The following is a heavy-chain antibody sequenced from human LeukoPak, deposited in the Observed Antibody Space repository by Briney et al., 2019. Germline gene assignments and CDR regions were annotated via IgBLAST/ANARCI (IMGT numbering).Heavy chain of an antibody. J-gene: IGHJ4*02. CDR2: ISGSGGST. CDR1: GFTFSTFT. Sequence: GGSLRLSCVVSGFTFSTFTMNWVRQAPGKGLEWVSAISGSGGSTYYADSVKGRFTISRDNSKNTLYLQMNSLRAEDTAVYYCAKLNWNYEFYWGQGTLVTVSS. CDR3: AKLNWNYEFY. D-gene: IGHD1-7*01. V-gene: IGHV3-23*01.